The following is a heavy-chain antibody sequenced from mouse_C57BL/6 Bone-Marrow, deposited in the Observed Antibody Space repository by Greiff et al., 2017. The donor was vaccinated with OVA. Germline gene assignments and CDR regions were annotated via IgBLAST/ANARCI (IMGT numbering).Heavy chain of an antibody. Sequence: VQGVESGAELVKPGASVKISCKASGYAFSSYWMNWVKQRPGKGLEWIGQIYPGDGDTNYNGKFKGKATLTADKSSSTAYMQLSSLTSEDSAVYFCARDYGSSWDYWGQGTTLTVSS. D-gene: IGHD1-1*01. V-gene: IGHV1-80*01. CDR3: ARDYGSSWDY. CDR1: GYAFSSYW. CDR2: IYPGDGDT. J-gene: IGHJ2*01.